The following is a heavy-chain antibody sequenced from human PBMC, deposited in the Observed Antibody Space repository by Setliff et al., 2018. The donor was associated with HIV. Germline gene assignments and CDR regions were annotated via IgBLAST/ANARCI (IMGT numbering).Heavy chain of an antibody. J-gene: IGHJ4*02. CDR1: GFTFDDYG. V-gene: IGHV3-20*04. D-gene: IGHD3-3*01. CDR3: ARERLRFLEWLPLDY. CDR2: INWNGGST. Sequence: GGSLRLSCAAPGFTFDDYGMSWVRQAPGKGLEWVSGINWNGGSTGYADSVRGRFTISRENARNSLYLQMNSLRAGDTAVYYCARERLRFLEWLPLDYWGQGTLVTVSS.